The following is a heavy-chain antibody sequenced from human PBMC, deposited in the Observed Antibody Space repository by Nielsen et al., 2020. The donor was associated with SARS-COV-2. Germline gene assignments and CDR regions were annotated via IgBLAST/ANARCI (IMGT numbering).Heavy chain of an antibody. Sequence: SETLSLTCTVSGDSIGRYYWSWIRQPPGKGLEWVGYIHYSGSTIYNPSLKSRVTISVDTSKNQFPLRLSSVTAADTAVYYCARELGDYFDLWGQGTVVTVSS. V-gene: IGHV4-59*13. J-gene: IGHJ4*02. CDR3: ARELGDYFDL. D-gene: IGHD3-16*01. CDR1: GDSIGRYY. CDR2: IHYSGST.